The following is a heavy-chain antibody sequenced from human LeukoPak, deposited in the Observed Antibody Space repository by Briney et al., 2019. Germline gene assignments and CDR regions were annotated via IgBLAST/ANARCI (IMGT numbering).Heavy chain of an antibody. V-gene: IGHV3-48*01. D-gene: IGHD1-26*01. J-gene: IGHJ4*02. CDR1: AFIFSDYI. Sequence: GGSLRLSCAASAFIFSDYIMNWVRQAPGKGLEWISYISGRSSTIYYADSVRGRFTISRDNAKNSMYLQMNSLRAEDTAVYYCARDRLTSGSYFFDYWGQGTLVTVSS. CDR3: ARDRLTSGSYFFDY. CDR2: ISGRSSTI.